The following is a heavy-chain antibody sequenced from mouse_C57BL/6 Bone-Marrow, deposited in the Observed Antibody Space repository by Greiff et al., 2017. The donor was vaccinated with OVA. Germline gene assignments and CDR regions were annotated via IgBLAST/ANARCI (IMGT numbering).Heavy chain of an antibody. V-gene: IGHV14-4*01. CDR2: IDPENGDT. CDR1: GFTIKDDY. J-gene: IGHJ3*01. Sequence: EVQLQQSGAELVRPGASVKLSCTASGFTIKDDYMHWVKQRPEQGLEWIGWIDPENGDTEYASKFQGKATITADTSSNTAYLQLSSLTSEDTAVYYCTTLPLAWFAYWCQGTLVTVTA. CDR3: TTLPLAWFAY.